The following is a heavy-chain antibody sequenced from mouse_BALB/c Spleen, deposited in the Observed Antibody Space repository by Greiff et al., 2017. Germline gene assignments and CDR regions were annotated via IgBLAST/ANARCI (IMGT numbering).Heavy chain of an antibody. J-gene: IGHJ4*01. CDR3: ARDTRNAMDY. D-gene: IGHD1-1*01. Sequence: DVQLVESGGGLVKPGGSVKLSCAASGFSFSDYYMYWVRQTPEKRLEWVATISDGGSYTYYPDSVKGRFTIARDKAKNNLYLQMSRLKSEDTAMYYCARDTRNAMDYWGQGTSVTVSS. V-gene: IGHV5-4*02. CDR1: GFSFSDYY. CDR2: ISDGGSYT.